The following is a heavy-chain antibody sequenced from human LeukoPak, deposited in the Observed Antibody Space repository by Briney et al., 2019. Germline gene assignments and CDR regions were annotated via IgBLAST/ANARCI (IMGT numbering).Heavy chain of an antibody. CDR1: GGSISSYY. V-gene: IGHV4-59*01. J-gene: IGHJ4*02. D-gene: IGHD7-27*01. CDR2: IYYSGTT. CDR3: ASRKLGNDY. Sequence: SETLSLTCTVSGGSISSYYWNWIRQPPGKGLEWIGYIYYSGTTNYNPSLKSRVSMSVDTSKTQFSLKLSSVTAADTAVYYCASRKLGNDYWGQGTLVTVSS.